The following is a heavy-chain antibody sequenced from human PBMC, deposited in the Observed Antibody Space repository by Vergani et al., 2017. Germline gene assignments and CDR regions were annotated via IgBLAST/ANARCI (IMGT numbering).Heavy chain of an antibody. CDR2: ISYDGSNK. D-gene: IGHD5-18*01. J-gene: IGHJ4*02. CDR3: ARSRSYGTAMARRLDY. CDR1: GFTFSSYG. Sequence: QVQLVESGGGVVQPGRSLRLSCAASGFTFSSYGMHWVRQAPGKGLEWVAVISYDGSNKYYADSVKGRFTISRDNAKNSLYLQMNSLRAEDTAVYYCARSRSYGTAMARRLDYWGQGTLVTVSS. V-gene: IGHV3-30*03.